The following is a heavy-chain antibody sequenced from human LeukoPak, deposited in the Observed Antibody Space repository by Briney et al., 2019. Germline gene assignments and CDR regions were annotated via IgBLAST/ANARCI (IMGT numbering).Heavy chain of an antibody. J-gene: IGHJ5*02. V-gene: IGHV3-23*01. D-gene: IGHD3-3*01. CDR2: ISGSGSNT. CDR1: GSNFNMYA. CDR3: ARGQVFWSGYYLS. Sequence: GGSLRLSCAASGSNFNMYAMTWVRQAPGKGLEWVSEISGSGSNTYYADSVEARFTISRDNSKKMLYLDMNSLRTEDTAMYYCARGQVFWSGYYLSWGQGTQVTVSS.